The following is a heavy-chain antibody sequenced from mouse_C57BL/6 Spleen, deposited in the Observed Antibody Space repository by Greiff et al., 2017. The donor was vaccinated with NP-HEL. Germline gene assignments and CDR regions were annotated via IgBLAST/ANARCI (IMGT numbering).Heavy chain of an antibody. CDR3: ARNGNDYDYFDY. Sequence: VQLQESGPELVKPGASVKISCKASGYAFSSSWMNWVKQRPGKGLEWIGRIYPGDGDTNYNGKFKGKATLTADKSSSTAYMQLSSLTSEDSAVYFCARNGNDYDYFDYWGQGTTLTVSS. CDR1: GYAFSSSW. CDR2: IYPGDGDT. J-gene: IGHJ2*01. V-gene: IGHV1-82*01. D-gene: IGHD2-4*01.